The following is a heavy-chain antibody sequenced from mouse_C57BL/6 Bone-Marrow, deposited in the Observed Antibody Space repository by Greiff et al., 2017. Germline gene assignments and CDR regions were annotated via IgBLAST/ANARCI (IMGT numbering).Heavy chain of an antibody. J-gene: IGHJ3*01. V-gene: IGHV1-59*01. CDR2: IDPSDSYT. CDR3: ARGFAY. Sequence: QVQLQQPGAELVMPGTSVKLSCKASGYTFTSYWMHWVKQRPGQGLEWIGVIDPSDSYTNYNQKFKGKATLTVDTSSSTAYMQLSSLTSEDSAVYYCARGFAYWGQGTLVTVSA. CDR1: GYTFTSYW.